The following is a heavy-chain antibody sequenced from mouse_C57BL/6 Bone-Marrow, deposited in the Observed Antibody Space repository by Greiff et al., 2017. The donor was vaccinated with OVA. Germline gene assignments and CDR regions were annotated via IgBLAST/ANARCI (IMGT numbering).Heavy chain of an antibody. V-gene: IGHV5-9-1*02. CDR3: TSLLDAMDY. Sequence: EVKVVESGEGLVKPGGSLKLSCAASGFTFSSYAMSWVRQTPEKRLEWVAYISSGGDYIYYADTVKGRFTISRDNARNTLYLQMSSLKSEDTALYYCTSLLDAMDYWGQGTSVTGSS. D-gene: IGHD2-1*01. J-gene: IGHJ4*01. CDR1: GFTFSSYA. CDR2: ISSGGDYI.